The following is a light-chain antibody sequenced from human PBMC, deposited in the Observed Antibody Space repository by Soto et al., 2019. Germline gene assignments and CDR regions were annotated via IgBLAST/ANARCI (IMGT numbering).Light chain of an antibody. Sequence: QSALAQPASVSGSPGQSITMSCNGTSSDIGHYDYVSWYQQHPGKAPKLMIYHVTYRPSGVSNRYSGSKSGNSASLTISGLQADDEADYYCCSLTTSHTYVFGSGTKVTVL. CDR3: CSLTTSHTYV. J-gene: IGLJ1*01. CDR1: SSDIGHYDY. V-gene: IGLV2-14*03. CDR2: HVT.